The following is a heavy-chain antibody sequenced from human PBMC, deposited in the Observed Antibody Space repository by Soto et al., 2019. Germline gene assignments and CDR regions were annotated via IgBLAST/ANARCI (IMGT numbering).Heavy chain of an antibody. D-gene: IGHD3-10*01. CDR3: AKVGLFDGNKPITFEF. V-gene: IGHV3-7*03. CDR1: GFSFSSYW. J-gene: IGHJ4*02. CDR2: INQDATRQ. Sequence: GGSLRLSCAASGFSFSSYWMSWVRQAPGRGLEWVANINQDATRQSYVDSVEGQFSISRDNAKNSLYLQMNSLRVEDTAVYHCAKVGLFDGNKPITFEFWGQGTLVTVSS.